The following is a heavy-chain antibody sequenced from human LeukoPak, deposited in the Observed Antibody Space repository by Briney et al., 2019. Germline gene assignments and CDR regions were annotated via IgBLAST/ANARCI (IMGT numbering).Heavy chain of an antibody. CDR1: GGSISSYY. J-gene: IGHJ6*03. CDR2: IYTSGST. CDR3: ARGVATAPPYYYMDV. V-gene: IGHV4-4*07. D-gene: IGHD5-12*01. Sequence: NPSETLSLTCTVSGGSISSYYWSRIRQPAGKGLEWIGRIYTSGSTNYNASLKSRVSMSVDTSKNQFSLKLSSVTAADTAVYYCARGVATAPPYYYMDVWGKGTTVTVSS.